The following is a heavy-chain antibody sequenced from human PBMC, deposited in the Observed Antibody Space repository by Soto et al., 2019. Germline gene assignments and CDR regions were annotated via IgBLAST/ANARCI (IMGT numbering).Heavy chain of an antibody. V-gene: IGHV4-39*01. Sequence: SETLSLTCTVSGGSISSSDHYWGWIRQPPGKGLEWIGSIYNSGITYYNPSLKSRVTISVDTSKNQFSLKLNSVAAADTAVYFCARPSFGGVTPFVYWGQGTLVTVSS. CDR3: ARPSFGGVTPFVY. CDR1: GGSISSSDHY. J-gene: IGHJ4*02. CDR2: IYNSGIT. D-gene: IGHD3-16*01.